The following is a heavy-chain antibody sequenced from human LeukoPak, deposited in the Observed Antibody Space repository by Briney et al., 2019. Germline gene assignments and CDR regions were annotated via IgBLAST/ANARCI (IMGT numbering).Heavy chain of an antibody. D-gene: IGHD2-21*02. J-gene: IGHJ3*02. Sequence: PGGSLRLSCAASGFTFDDYAMHWVRQAPGKGLEWVSLISGDGGSTYYADSVKGRFTISRDNSKNSPYLQMNSLRTEDTALYYCAKDIFTGGDLDAFDIRGQGTMVTVSS. V-gene: IGHV3-43*02. CDR1: GFTFDDYA. CDR2: ISGDGGST. CDR3: AKDIFTGGDLDAFDI.